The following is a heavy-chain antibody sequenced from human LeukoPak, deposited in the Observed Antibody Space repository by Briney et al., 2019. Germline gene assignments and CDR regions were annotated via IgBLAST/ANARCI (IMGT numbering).Heavy chain of an antibody. V-gene: IGHV1-2*06. CDR2: INPSTGGT. D-gene: IGHD1-26*01. CDR1: GYTFSGDY. J-gene: IGHJ4*02. Sequence: ASVKVSCKASGYTFSGDYVHWVRQAPGQGLEWMGRINPSTGGTTYAQKFQGRVTMTRDTSVSTAYMELNRLTSDDTAVYFCARDRNLYSGSFVSWGQGTLVTVSS. CDR3: ARDRNLYSGSFVS.